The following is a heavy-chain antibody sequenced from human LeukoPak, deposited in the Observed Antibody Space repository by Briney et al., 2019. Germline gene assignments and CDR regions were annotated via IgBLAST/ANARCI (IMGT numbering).Heavy chain of an antibody. CDR3: ARVRVYSYGYLGY. Sequence: ASVKVSCKASGYTFTCYYMHWVRQAPGQGLEWMGWINPNSGGTNYAQKFQGRVTMTRDTSISTAYTELSRLRSDDTAVYYCARVRVYSYGYLGYWGQGTLVTVSS. V-gene: IGHV1-2*02. CDR1: GYTFTCYY. D-gene: IGHD5-18*01. CDR2: INPNSGGT. J-gene: IGHJ4*02.